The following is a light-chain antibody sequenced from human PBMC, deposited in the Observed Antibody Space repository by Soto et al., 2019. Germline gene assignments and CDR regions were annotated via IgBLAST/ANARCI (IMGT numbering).Light chain of an antibody. V-gene: IGKV3-20*01. CDR2: GAS. CDR3: QQYGSSLFT. J-gene: IGKJ4*01. Sequence: ESMLTQSPGTLSLSPGERATLSYRASQSVTSSYLAWYQQRPGQAPRLVIYGASRRATGIPDRFSGSGPGTEFTLSISRLEPEDFAAYYCQQYGSSLFTFGGGTKVDIK. CDR1: QSVTSSY.